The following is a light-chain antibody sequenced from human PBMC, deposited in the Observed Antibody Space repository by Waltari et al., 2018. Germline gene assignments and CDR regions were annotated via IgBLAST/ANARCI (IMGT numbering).Light chain of an antibody. J-gene: IGKJ1*01. CDR1: ESVSRY. CDR3: QKYVNLPAT. Sequence: EIVFTQSPDTLSLSPGERVTLSCRASESVSRYLAWYQQKPGQAPRLLIYDAYRRATGIPDRFSGSGSGTDFSLTISRLEPEDFAVYYCQKYVNLPATFGQGTKVEIK. V-gene: IGKV3-20*01. CDR2: DAY.